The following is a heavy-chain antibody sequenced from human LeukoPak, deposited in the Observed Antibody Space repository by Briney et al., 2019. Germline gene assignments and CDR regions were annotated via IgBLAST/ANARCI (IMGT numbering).Heavy chain of an antibody. CDR1: GYSFSNYW. CDR3: AKGGSSSLRVFDI. CDR2: IYPGDSDT. D-gene: IGHD6-6*01. Sequence: GESLKISCKGSGYSFSNYWIAWVRQMPGQGLEWMGIIYPGDSDTRYSPSFQGQVTISADKSITTAYLQWSSLRASDTAMYYCAKGGSSSLRVFDIWGQGTMVTVSS. J-gene: IGHJ3*02. V-gene: IGHV5-51*01.